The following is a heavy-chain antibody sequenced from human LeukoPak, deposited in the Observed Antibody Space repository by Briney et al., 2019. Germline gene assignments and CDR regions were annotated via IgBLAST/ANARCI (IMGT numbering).Heavy chain of an antibody. D-gene: IGHD3-10*01. Sequence: SETLSLTCAVYGGSFSGYYWSWIRQPPGKGLEWIGEINHSGSTNYNPSLKSRVTISVDRSKNQFSLKLSSVTAADTAVYYCARGEYYGSGSYLNWFDPWGQGTLVTVSS. CDR3: ARGEYYGSGSYLNWFDP. CDR1: GGSFSGYY. V-gene: IGHV4-34*01. CDR2: INHSGST. J-gene: IGHJ5*02.